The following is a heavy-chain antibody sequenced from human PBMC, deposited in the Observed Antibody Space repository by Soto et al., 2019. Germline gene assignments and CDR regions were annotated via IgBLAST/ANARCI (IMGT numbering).Heavy chain of an antibody. CDR2: ISAYNGNT. J-gene: IGHJ6*02. CDR3: AREGPAPYCDYGMAV. CDR1: GYSFTTYG. Sequence: QVQLVQSGGEVKKPGASVKVSCKTSGYSFTTYGISWVRQAPGQGLEWMGWISAYNGNTNYAQKLQDRVTMTTDTSTSRGYMELRSLRSDDTAVYYCAREGPAPYCDYGMAVWGQGSTVTVSS. V-gene: IGHV1-18*01.